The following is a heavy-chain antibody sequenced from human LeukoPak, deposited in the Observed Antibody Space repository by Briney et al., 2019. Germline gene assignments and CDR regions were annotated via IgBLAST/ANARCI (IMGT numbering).Heavy chain of an antibody. CDR1: GVAISRGGYA. CDR2: IYHSGTT. D-gene: IGHD1-26*01. Sequence: SETLSLTCAVSGVAISRGGYAWNWIRQPPGKGLEWIAYIYHSGTTYYNPSLKSRATISVDTSKNQFSLKLSSVTAADTAVYYCAGLGPFPSDLLVGATHTTFDYWGQGTLVTVSS. CDR3: AGLGPFPSDLLVGATHTTFDY. V-gene: IGHV4-30-4*07. J-gene: IGHJ4*02.